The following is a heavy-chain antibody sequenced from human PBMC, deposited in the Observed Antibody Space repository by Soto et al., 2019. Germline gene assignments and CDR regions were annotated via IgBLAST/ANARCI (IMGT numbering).Heavy chain of an antibody. Sequence: ASVKVSCKASGGTFSSYTISWVRQAPGQGLEWMGRIIPILGIANYAQKFQGRVTITAGKSTSTAYMELSSLRSEDTAVYYCATPRSGYYAGGNDYWGQGTLVTVSS. V-gene: IGHV1-69*02. D-gene: IGHD3-3*01. J-gene: IGHJ4*02. CDR1: GGTFSSYT. CDR2: IIPILGIA. CDR3: ATPRSGYYAGGNDY.